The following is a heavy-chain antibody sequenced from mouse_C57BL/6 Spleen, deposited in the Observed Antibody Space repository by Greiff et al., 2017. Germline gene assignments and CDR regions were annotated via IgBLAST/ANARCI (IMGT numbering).Heavy chain of an antibody. Sequence: QVQLQQPGAELVKPGASVKLSCKASGYTFTSYWMQWVKQRPGQGLEWIGEIDPSDSYTNYNQKFKGKATLTVDTSSSTAYMQLSSLTSEDSAVYYCARRENRHYYIPGFDYWGQGTTLTVSS. D-gene: IGHD1-1*01. CDR3: ARRENRHYYIPGFDY. CDR2: IDPSDSYT. CDR1: GYTFTSYW. J-gene: IGHJ2*01. V-gene: IGHV1-50*01.